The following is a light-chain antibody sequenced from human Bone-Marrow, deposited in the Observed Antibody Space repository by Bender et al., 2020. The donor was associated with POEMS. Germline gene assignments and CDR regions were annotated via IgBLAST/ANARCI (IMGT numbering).Light chain of an antibody. CDR3: QAWDSSPEGHVV. V-gene: IGLV3-25*03. J-gene: IGLJ2*01. Sequence: YELTQPPSVSVSPGQTARITCSGDEVPEQYSYWYQQKTGQAPVLVIYKDTARPSGIPARFSGSSSGTTVTLTITGVQAEDEADYYCQAWDSSPEGHVVFGGGTKLTVL. CDR1: EVPEQY. CDR2: KDT.